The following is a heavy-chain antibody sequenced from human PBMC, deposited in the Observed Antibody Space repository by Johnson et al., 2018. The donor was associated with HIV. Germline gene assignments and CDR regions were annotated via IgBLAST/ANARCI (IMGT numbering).Heavy chain of an antibody. Sequence: VQLVESGGDVVRPGGSLRISCVASGFKLYEYDVSWVRQVPGKGLEWVSGINWRGGGTSYADSVKGRFTVSSDTAKNSLILQMNSLRDEDTAVYYCARRTVTALFDIWGQGTLVTVSS. CDR3: ARRTVTALFDI. CDR2: INWRGGGT. CDR1: GFKLYEYD. J-gene: IGHJ3*02. D-gene: IGHD4-17*01. V-gene: IGHV3-20*04.